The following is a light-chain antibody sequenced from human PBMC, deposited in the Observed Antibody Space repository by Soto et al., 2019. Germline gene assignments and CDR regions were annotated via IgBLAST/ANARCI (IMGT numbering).Light chain of an antibody. Sequence: QSVLTQPPSASGSPGQSVTISCTGTSSDIGGYNYVSWYQQHPGKAPKVMISEVSKRPSGVPDRFSGSRFGNAAFLTVSGLQAEDEADYYCSSYAGSYTPYVFGTGTKVTVL. V-gene: IGLV2-8*01. J-gene: IGLJ1*01. CDR3: SSYAGSYTPYV. CDR2: EVS. CDR1: SSDIGGYNY.